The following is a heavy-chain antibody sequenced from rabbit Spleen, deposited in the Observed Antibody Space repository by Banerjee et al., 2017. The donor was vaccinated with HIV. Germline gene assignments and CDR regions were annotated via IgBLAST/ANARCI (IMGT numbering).Heavy chain of an antibody. CDR3: ARDTASSFSSYGMDL. D-gene: IGHD8-1*01. CDR1: GFDFSGYG. CDR2: IDAGSSGFT. J-gene: IGHJ6*01. Sequence: QEQLVESGGGLVQPGGSLKLSCKPSGFDFSGYGVSWVRQAPGKVLEWIGYIDAGSSGFTYFASWAKGRFTISKTSSTTVTLQMTSLTAADTATYFCARDTASSFSSYGMDLWGQGTLVTVS. V-gene: IGHV1S45*01.